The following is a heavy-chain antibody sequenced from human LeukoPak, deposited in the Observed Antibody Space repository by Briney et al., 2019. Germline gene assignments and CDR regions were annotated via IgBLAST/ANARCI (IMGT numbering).Heavy chain of an antibody. J-gene: IGHJ6*03. D-gene: IGHD1-1*01. CDR2: IYSGGST. CDR3: ARGLNDGFGSYMDV. CDR1: GFTVSSNY. V-gene: IGHV3-53*01. Sequence: PGGSLRLSCAASGFTVSSNYMSWVRQAPGKGLEWVSVIYSGGSTYYADSVKGRFTISRDNSKNTLYLQMNSLRAEDTAVYYCARGLNDGFGSYMDVWGKGTTVTVS.